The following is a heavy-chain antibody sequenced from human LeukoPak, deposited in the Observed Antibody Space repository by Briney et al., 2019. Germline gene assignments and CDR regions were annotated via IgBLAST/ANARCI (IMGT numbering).Heavy chain of an antibody. D-gene: IGHD2-15*01. CDR1: GFTFSSYE. CDR3: ARDSIVDGAFDI. Sequence: GGSLRLSCEASGFTFSSYEMNWVRQAPGKGLEWVSYISSRGTTIYNADSVKGRFTISRDNAKNSLYLQMNSLRAEDTAVYYCARDSIVDGAFDIWGQGTMVTVSS. CDR2: ISSRGTTI. J-gene: IGHJ3*02. V-gene: IGHV3-48*03.